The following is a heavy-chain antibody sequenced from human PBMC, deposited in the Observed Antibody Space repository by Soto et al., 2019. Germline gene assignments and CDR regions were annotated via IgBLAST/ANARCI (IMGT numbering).Heavy chain of an antibody. CDR1: GGSISSSSYY. Sequence: SETLSLTCTVSGGSISSSSYYWGWIRQPPGKGLEWIGSIYYSGSTYYNPSLKSRVTISVDTSKNQFSLKLSSVTAADTAVYYCARRPDYTPFDYWGQGTLVTVSS. J-gene: IGHJ4*02. D-gene: IGHD4-4*01. V-gene: IGHV4-39*01. CDR2: IYYSGST. CDR3: ARRPDYTPFDY.